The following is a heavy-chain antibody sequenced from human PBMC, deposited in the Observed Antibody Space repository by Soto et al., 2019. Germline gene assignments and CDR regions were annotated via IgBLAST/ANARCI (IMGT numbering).Heavy chain of an antibody. J-gene: IGHJ4*02. CDR2: IYDTGTT. D-gene: IGHD3-10*01. CDR1: GGSINYYY. V-gene: IGHV4-59*01. CDR3: SRGRGGHFDS. Sequence: SETLSLTCNVSGGSINYYYWMWIRQPPGKGLEWIGYIYDTGTTNYNPSLKSRVTMSVDTSKSQSSLNLISVTAADTAVYYCSRGRGGHFDSWGQGTLVTVSS.